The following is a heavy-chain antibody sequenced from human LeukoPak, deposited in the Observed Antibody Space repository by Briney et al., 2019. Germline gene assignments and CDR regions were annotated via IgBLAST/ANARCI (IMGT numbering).Heavy chain of an antibody. CDR2: ISGSGDNT. D-gene: IGHD2-21*02. CDR1: GFTFSNYA. Sequence: GGSLRLSCAVSGFTFSNYAMSWVCQAPGKGLEWVSAISGSGDNTYYADSVKGRFTVSRDNSKNTLYVQVKSLRAEDTAIYYCAKDFVVVPGNVNYFNSWGQGTLVTVSS. V-gene: IGHV3-23*01. CDR3: AKDFVVVPGNVNYFNS. J-gene: IGHJ4*02.